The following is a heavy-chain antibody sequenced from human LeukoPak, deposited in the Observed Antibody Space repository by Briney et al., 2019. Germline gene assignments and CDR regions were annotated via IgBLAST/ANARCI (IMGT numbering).Heavy chain of an antibody. D-gene: IGHD3-3*01. V-gene: IGHV4-34*01. J-gene: IGHJ4*01. CDR1: GGSFSGYY. CDR3: AIAYWGVVTT. CDR2: INHSGST. Sequence: PSETLSLTCAVYGGSFSGYYWSWIRQPPGKGLEWIGEINHSGSTNYNPSLKSRVTISVDTSKNQFSLKLSSVTAADTAVYYCAIAYWGVVTTWGHGTLVTVSS.